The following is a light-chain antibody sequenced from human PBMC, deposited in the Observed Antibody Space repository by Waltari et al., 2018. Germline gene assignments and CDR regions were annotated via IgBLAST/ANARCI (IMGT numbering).Light chain of an antibody. CDR2: DAF. V-gene: IGKV3-15*01. J-gene: IGKJ2*01. Sequence: EIVMTQSPATLSVSPGARVTLSCRASRSIRSYLVWYQQKPGQAPRLLIYDAFTRATGIPARFSGSGSGTEFTLTISSLQSEDLAVYYCQHYINWPHTFGQGTKLEIK. CDR1: RSIRSY. CDR3: QHYINWPHT.